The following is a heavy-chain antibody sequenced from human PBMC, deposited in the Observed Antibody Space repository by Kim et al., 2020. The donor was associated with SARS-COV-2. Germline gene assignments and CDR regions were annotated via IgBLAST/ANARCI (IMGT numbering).Heavy chain of an antibody. Sequence: SETLSLTCTVSGGSISSGSYYWSWIRQPAGKGLEWIGRIYTSGSTNYNPSLKSRVTISVDTSKNQFSLKLSSVTAADTAVYYCARDGVETCWYFDLWGRGTLVTVSS. D-gene: IGHD2-21*02. V-gene: IGHV4-61*02. CDR1: GGSISSGSYY. CDR2: IYTSGST. J-gene: IGHJ2*01. CDR3: ARDGVETCWYFDL.